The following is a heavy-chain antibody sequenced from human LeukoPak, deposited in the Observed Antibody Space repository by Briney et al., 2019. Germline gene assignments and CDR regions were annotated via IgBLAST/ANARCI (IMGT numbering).Heavy chain of an antibody. J-gene: IGHJ4*02. CDR2: INNDGSII. V-gene: IGHV3-74*01. D-gene: IGHD3-10*01. CDR1: GVIFSRYW. Sequence: GGSLRLSCAPSGVIFSRYWMHWVRQAPGKELVWVSRINNDGSIINTADSVKGRFTISRDNAKDMLYLQMDSLRPEDTAIYYCVRGPSVLGVIDNWGQGTLVAVSS. CDR3: VRGPSVLGVIDN.